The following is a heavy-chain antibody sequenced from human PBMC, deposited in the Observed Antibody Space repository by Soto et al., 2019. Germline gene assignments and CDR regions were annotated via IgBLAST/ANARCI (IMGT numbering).Heavy chain of an antibody. CDR2: IYHSGNA. D-gene: IGHD2-21*02. CDR1: GGSISSGGYS. Sequence: PSETLSLTCAVSGGSISSGGYSWSWIRQPPGKGLEWIGYIYHSGNAYYSPSLTTRATISRDTSKNRVSLELRSVTAADTAVYYCARVNVTLDLWGLGTLVTVSS. J-gene: IGHJ4*02. CDR3: ARVNVTLDL. V-gene: IGHV4-30-2*01.